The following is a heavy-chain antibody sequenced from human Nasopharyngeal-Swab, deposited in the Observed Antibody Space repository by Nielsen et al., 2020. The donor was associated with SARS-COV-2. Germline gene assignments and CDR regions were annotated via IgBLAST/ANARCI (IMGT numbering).Heavy chain of an antibody. CDR2: ISSSSSYI. V-gene: IGHV3-21*01. CDR3: ARDLVKYSGYDYWDDAFDI. D-gene: IGHD5-12*01. Sequence: GVLKISCAASGFTFSSYSMNWVRQAPGKGLEWVSSISSSSSYIYYADSVKGRFTISRDNAKNSLYLQMNSLRAEDTAVYYCARDLVKYSGYDYWDDAFDIWGQGTMVTVSS. CDR1: GFTFSSYS. J-gene: IGHJ3*02.